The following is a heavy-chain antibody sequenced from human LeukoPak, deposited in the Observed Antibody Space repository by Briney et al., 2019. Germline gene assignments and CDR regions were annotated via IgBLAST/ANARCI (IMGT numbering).Heavy chain of an antibody. J-gene: IGHJ4*02. CDR3: ARSREGLYYFDY. CDR2: INHSGST. CDR1: GGSFSGYY. V-gene: IGHV4-34*01. D-gene: IGHD1-26*01. Sequence: SETLSLTCAVYGGSFSGYYWSWIRQPPGKGLEWIGEINHSGSTNYNPSLKSRVTISVDTSKNQFSLKLSSVTAADTAVYYCARSREGLYYFDYWGQGTLVTVSS.